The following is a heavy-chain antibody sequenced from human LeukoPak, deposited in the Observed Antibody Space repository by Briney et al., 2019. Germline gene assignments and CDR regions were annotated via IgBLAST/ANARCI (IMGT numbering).Heavy chain of an antibody. CDR2: ISNNGGYT. Sequence: GGSLRLSCAASGFTFSSSAMSWVRQAPGKGLEWVSAISNNGGYTYYADSVQGRFTISRDNSKSTLCLQMNSLRAEDTAVYYCAKQLGYCSDGSCYFPYWGQGTLVTASS. D-gene: IGHD2-15*01. CDR1: GFTFSSSA. V-gene: IGHV3-23*01. J-gene: IGHJ4*02. CDR3: AKQLGYCSDGSCYFPY.